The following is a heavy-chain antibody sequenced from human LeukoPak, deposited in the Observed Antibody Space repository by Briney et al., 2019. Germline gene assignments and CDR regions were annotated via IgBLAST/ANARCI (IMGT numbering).Heavy chain of an antibody. V-gene: IGHV1-69*13. CDR1: GYTFTSYG. J-gene: IGHJ6*03. CDR2: IIPIFGTA. D-gene: IGHD3-10*01. Sequence: SVKVSCKASGYTFTSYGISWVRQAPGQGLEWMGGIIPIFGTANYAQKFQGRVTITADESTSTAYMELSSLRSEDTAVYYCAREGTHMNVWGKGTTVTISS. CDR3: AREGTHMNV.